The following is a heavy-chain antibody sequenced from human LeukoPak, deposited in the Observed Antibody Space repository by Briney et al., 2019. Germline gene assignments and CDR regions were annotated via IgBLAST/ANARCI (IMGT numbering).Heavy chain of an antibody. CDR2: IYHSGST. Sequence: PSETLSPTCTVSGYSISSGYYWGWIRQPPGKGLEWIGSIYHSGSTYYNPSLKSRVTISVDTSKNQFSLKLSSVTAADTAVYYCARDARRITIFGVVLKSNWFDPWGQGTLVTVSS. CDR1: GYSISSGYY. J-gene: IGHJ5*02. D-gene: IGHD3-3*01. CDR3: ARDARRITIFGVVLKSNWFDP. V-gene: IGHV4-38-2*02.